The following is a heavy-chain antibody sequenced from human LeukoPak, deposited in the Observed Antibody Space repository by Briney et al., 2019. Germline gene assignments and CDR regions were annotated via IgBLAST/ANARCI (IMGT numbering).Heavy chain of an antibody. CDR1: GFTFSSYG. J-gene: IGHJ4*02. V-gene: IGHV3-30*18. CDR2: ISYDGSNK. Sequence: HPGRSLRLSCAASGFTFSSYGMHWVRQAPAKGLEWVGVISYDGSNKYYADSVKGRFTISRDNSKNTLYLQMNSLRAEDTAVYYCAKDRASSGATYYFDYWGQGTLVTVTS. CDR3: AKDRASSGATYYFDY. D-gene: IGHD3-22*01.